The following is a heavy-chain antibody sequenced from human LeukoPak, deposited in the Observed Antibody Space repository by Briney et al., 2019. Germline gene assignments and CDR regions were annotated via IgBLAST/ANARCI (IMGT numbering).Heavy chain of an antibody. CDR1: EFSVGSNY. Sequence: GGSLRLSCAASEFSVGSNYMTWVRQAPGKGLEWVSLIYSGGSTYYADSVKGRFTISRDNSKNTLYLQMNSLRAEDTAVYYCTRARNGGSFDPWGQGTLVTVSS. J-gene: IGHJ5*02. CDR3: TRARNGGSFDP. D-gene: IGHD3-16*01. V-gene: IGHV3-66*01. CDR2: IYSGGST.